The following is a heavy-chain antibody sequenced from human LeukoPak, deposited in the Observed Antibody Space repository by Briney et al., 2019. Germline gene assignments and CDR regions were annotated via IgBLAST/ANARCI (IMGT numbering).Heavy chain of an antibody. Sequence: SETLSLTCTVSGGSISSGSYYWSWIRQPAGKGLEWIGRIYTSGSTNYNPSLKSRVTISVDTSKNQFSLKLSSVTAADTAVYYCARVSGSELLWFGELSYYFDYWGQGTLVTVSS. V-gene: IGHV4-61*02. CDR2: IYTSGST. CDR3: ARVSGSELLWFGELSYYFDY. CDR1: GGSISSGSYY. J-gene: IGHJ4*02. D-gene: IGHD3-10*01.